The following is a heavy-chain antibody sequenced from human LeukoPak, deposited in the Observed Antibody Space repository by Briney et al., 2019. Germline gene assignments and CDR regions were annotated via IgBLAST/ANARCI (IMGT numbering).Heavy chain of an antibody. V-gene: IGHV3-53*01. Sequence: QPGGSLRLSCAASGLTVNSNYMNWVRQAPGKGLQWVSVIYSGGTTYYADSVKGRFTISRDNSKNTLYLQMNSLRAEDTAVYYCARALLVRNGYNYSPNYFDYWGQGTLVTVPS. J-gene: IGHJ4*02. CDR3: ARALLVRNGYNYSPNYFDY. CDR1: GLTVNSNY. CDR2: IYSGGTT. D-gene: IGHD5-24*01.